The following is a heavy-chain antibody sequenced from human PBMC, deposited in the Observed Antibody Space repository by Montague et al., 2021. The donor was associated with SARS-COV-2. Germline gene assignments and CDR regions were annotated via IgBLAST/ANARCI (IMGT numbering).Heavy chain of an antibody. CDR1: NGSFSSFY. J-gene: IGHJ6*03. Sequence: SETLSLTCAVSNGSFSSFYWYWICQPPGKGLERIGEISHGESTYYNSSRKSRITITVDTSKKKFPLNLRSVTAADTAVYDCACGDENGSDYMDVWGKGTTVTVSS. CDR2: ISHGEST. V-gene: IGHV4-34*01. CDR3: ACGDENGSDYMDV. D-gene: IGHD1-26*01.